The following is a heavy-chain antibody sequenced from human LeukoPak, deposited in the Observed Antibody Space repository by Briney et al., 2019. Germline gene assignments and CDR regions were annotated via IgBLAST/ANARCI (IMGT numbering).Heavy chain of an antibody. CDR3: ARDKILDAFDI. Sequence: PSETLSLTCTVSGGSISSYYWSWIRQPPGKGLEWIGYIYYSGSTNYNPSLKSRVTISVDTSKNQFSLKLTSVTAADTAVYYCARDKILDAFDIWGQGTMVTVSS. CDR1: GGSISSYY. J-gene: IGHJ3*02. CDR2: IYYSGST. D-gene: IGHD3-3*01. V-gene: IGHV4-59*12.